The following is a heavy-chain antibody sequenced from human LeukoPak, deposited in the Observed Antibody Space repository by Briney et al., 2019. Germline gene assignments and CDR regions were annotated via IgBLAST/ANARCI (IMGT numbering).Heavy chain of an antibody. J-gene: IGHJ6*02. D-gene: IGHD1-26*01. V-gene: IGHV3-49*04. CDR2: IRSRVYGRTT. CDR1: GYTFGDYG. CDR3: ARDRGSYYYYYGMDV. Sequence: PGGSLRLSCTTSGYTFGDYGMSWVRQAPGKGLEWVSFIRSRVYGRTTEYAASVKGRFTISRDDSKSIAYLQMNSLKTEDTAVYYCARDRGSYYYYYGMDVWGQGTTVTVSS.